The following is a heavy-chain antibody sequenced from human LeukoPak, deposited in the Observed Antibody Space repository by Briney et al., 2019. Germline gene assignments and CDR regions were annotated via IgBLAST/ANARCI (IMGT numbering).Heavy chain of an antibody. J-gene: IGHJ4*02. Sequence: GASVTVSCKASGYTFIDYYIHWVRQAPGQGLEWMGLINPSGGSTSYAQKFQGRVTMTRDTSTSTVYMELSSLRSEDTAVYYCARVRAVTQTPLGYWGQGTLVTVSS. CDR1: GYTFIDYY. D-gene: IGHD4-17*01. CDR3: ARVRAVTQTPLGY. CDR2: INPSGGST. V-gene: IGHV1-46*01.